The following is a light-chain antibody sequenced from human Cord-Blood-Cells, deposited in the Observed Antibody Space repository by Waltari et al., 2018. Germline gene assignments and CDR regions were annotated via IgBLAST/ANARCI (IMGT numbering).Light chain of an antibody. V-gene: IGKV1-39*01. CDR3: QQSYSTPLT. J-gene: IGKJ4*01. CDR2: AAS. CDR1: QSISSY. Sequence: DIQMTQSPSSLSASVGDSVTITCRASQSISSYLNWYQQKPGKAPKLLIYAASSLQSGVPSRFSGSGSGTYFTLTISSLQPEDFATYYCQQSYSTPLTFGVGTKVEIK.